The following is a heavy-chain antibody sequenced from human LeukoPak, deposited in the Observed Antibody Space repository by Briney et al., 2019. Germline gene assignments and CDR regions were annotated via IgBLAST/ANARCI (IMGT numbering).Heavy chain of an antibody. CDR1: GYTFTSYG. D-gene: IGHD3-10*01. CDR3: ARVVLWFGELSRTEYNWFDP. J-gene: IGHJ5*02. CDR2: ISAYNGNT. Sequence: ASVKVSCKASGYTFTSYGISWVRQAPGQGLEWMGWISAYNGNTNYAQKLQGRVTMTTDTPTSTAYMELRSLRSDDTAVYYCARVVLWFGELSRTEYNWFDPWGQGTLVTVSS. V-gene: IGHV1-18*01.